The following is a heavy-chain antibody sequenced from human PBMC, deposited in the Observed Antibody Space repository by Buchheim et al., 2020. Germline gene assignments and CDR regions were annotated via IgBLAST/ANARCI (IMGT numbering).Heavy chain of an antibody. V-gene: IGHV2-5*02. CDR3: ARRLRNSSGKRGFDP. CDR1: GFSLSTSGVG. J-gene: IGHJ5*02. D-gene: IGHD3-22*01. Sequence: QITLKESGPTLVKPTQTLTLTCTFSGFSLSTSGVGVGWVRQSPGKALEWLALIYWDDDKRYSPSLTSRLTIIKDTSKNHLVLIMTNVDPVDTATYYCARRLRNSSGKRGFDPWGQGT. CDR2: IYWDDDK.